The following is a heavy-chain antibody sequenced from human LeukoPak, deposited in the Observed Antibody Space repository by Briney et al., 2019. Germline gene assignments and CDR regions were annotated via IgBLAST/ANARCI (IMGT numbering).Heavy chain of an antibody. D-gene: IGHD1-7*01. CDR3: AKGSHWNYGGYYLDY. J-gene: IGHJ4*02. CDR2: ISWDGGTT. V-gene: IGHV3-43D*03. Sequence: PGGSLRLSCAASGFTFDDHAMYWVRQAPGKGLEWVSLISWDGGTTYYADSVKGRFTISRDNSKNSLYLEMNSLRAEDTALYYCAKGSHWNYGGYYLDYWGQGTQVTVSS. CDR1: GFTFDDHA.